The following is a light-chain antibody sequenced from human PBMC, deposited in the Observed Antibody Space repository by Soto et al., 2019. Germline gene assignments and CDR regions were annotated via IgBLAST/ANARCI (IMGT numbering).Light chain of an antibody. CDR2: DAS. Sequence: EIVLTQSPATLSLSPGERATLSCRASPSVSSYLAWYQQKPGQAPRLLINDASNRATGIPARFSGSGSGTDFTLTVSRLEPEDFGVYYCQQRSNWPPELTFGRGAKVEIK. CDR1: PSVSSY. V-gene: IGKV3-11*01. J-gene: IGKJ4*01. CDR3: QQRSNWPPELT.